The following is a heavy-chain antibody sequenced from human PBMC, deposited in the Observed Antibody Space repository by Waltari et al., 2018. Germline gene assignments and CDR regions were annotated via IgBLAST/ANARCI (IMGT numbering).Heavy chain of an antibody. CDR2: IYQGGSS. V-gene: IGHV4-38-2*01. J-gene: IGHJ3*02. D-gene: IGHD3-22*01. CDR1: GYSLRSGYY. CDR3: VAAKEYYYDGSGDDAFET. Sequence: QVQLQESGPGLAKSSETLSLTCDVSGYSLRSGYYWGLIRQPPRKGLEWIASIYQGGSSYYNPSLRSRVTISVDTSRNQFSLEMTSVTATDTATYYCVAAKEYYYDGSGDDAFETWGQGTLVTVSS.